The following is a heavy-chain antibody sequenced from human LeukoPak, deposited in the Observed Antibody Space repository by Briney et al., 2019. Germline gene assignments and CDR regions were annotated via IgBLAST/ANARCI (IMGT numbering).Heavy chain of an antibody. CDR2: INWNSGNT. V-gene: IGHV3-20*04. CDR1: GFTFSTYA. J-gene: IGHJ3*02. CDR3: ARGEPMIAAPFDI. D-gene: IGHD6-6*01. Sequence: RPGGSLRLSCVASGFTFSTYAMLWVRQAPGKGLEWVSGINWNSGNTGYADSVKGRFTISRDNAKNSLFLQMNSLRAEDTALYYCARGEPMIAAPFDIWGQGTMVTVSS.